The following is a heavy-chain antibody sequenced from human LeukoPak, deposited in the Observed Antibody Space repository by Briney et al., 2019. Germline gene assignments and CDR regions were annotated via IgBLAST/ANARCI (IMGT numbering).Heavy chain of an antibody. CDR3: ARETSGYSYPYPYYYMDV. CDR1: GGSTSSYY. V-gene: IGHV4-59*01. D-gene: IGHD5-18*01. CDR2: MHYSGST. J-gene: IGHJ6*03. Sequence: SETLSLTCTVSGGSTSSYYWSWIRQPPGKGLEWIGYMHYSGSTNYNPSLKSRVTISVDTSKSQFSLKLSSVTAADTAVYYCARETSGYSYPYPYYYMDVWGKGTTVTVSS.